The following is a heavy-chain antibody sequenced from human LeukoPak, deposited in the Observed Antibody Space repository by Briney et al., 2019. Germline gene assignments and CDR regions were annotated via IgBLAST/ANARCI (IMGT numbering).Heavy chain of an antibody. CDR1: GFTFDDYA. CDR3: AKGESRSEGAPFDY. Sequence: GRSLRLSCAASGFTFDDYAMHWVRQAPGKGLEWVSGISWNSGSIGYADSVKGRFTISRDNAKNSLYLQMNSLRAEDTALYYCAKGESRSEGAPFDYWGQGTLVTVSS. D-gene: IGHD6-6*01. CDR2: ISWNSGSI. V-gene: IGHV3-9*01. J-gene: IGHJ4*02.